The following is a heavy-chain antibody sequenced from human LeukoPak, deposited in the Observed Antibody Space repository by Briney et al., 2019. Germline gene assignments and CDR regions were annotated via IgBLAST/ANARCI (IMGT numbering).Heavy chain of an antibody. V-gene: IGHV3-74*01. CDR3: ARGGLAGATPDY. CDR2: VNNDGTGT. J-gene: IGHJ4*02. D-gene: IGHD1-26*01. Sequence: GGSLTLSCAASGFTFSRYSTDWVRQAPGKGLVWVSYVNNDGTGTNYAGSVKGRFTISRDNAKNTLYLQMNSLRAEDTAVYYCARGGLAGATPDYWGQGTLVTVSS. CDR1: GFTFSRYS.